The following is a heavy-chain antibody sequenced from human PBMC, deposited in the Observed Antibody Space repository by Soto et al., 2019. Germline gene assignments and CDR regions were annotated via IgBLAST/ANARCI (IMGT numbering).Heavy chain of an antibody. CDR1: GFTFDDYG. J-gene: IGHJ4*02. CDR2: INWNGGTT. CDR3: AKSQSPMVRGVIEAFDY. D-gene: IGHD3-10*01. Sequence: EVQLVESGGGVVRPGGSLRLSCVASGFTFDDYGMSWVRQVPGKGLEWVSGINWNGGTTHYADSVKGRFTISRDNAKNALYLQMNSLRAEDTALYYCAKSQSPMVRGVIEAFDYWGQGTLVTXSS. V-gene: IGHV3-20*04.